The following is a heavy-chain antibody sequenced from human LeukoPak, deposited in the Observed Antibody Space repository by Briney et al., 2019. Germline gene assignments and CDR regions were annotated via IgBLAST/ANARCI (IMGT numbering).Heavy chain of an antibody. CDR1: GYSISSSYY. Sequence: PSETLSLTCAVSGYSISSSYYWGWIRQPPGKGLEWIGSIYYSGSTYYNPSLKSRVTISVDTSKNQFSLKLSSVTAADTAVYYCARRGNVLLWFGETLYYFDYWGQGTLVTVSS. V-gene: IGHV4-38-2*01. D-gene: IGHD3-10*01. CDR2: IYYSGST. J-gene: IGHJ4*02. CDR3: ARRGNVLLWFGETLYYFDY.